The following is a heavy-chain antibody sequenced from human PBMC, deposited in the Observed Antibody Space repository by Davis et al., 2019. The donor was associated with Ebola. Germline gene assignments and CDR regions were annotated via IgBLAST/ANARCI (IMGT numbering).Heavy chain of an antibody. CDR3: ARDSGWSGVVS. Sequence: PGGSLRLSCAASGFTSNDYAMHWVRQVPGKGLEWVAGIYWNSDRIDYADSVRGRFTVSRDSAKHSLFLQMNSLRPEDTAVYYCARDSGWSGVVSWGQGTLVTVSS. V-gene: IGHV3-9*02. CDR1: GFTSNDYA. CDR2: IYWNSDRI. J-gene: IGHJ5*01. D-gene: IGHD6-19*01.